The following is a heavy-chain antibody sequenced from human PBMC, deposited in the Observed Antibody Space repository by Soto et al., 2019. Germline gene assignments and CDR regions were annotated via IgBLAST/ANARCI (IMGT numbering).Heavy chain of an antibody. J-gene: IGHJ4*02. V-gene: IGHV4-31*03. CDR1: GGSVSSDAYS. CDR3: ARAMANYFDY. D-gene: IGHD2-8*01. Sequence: QVQLQESGPGLVKPSQTLSVTCTVSGGSVSSDAYSWSWIRQHPGKGLEWIGYIRDSGSTYYNPSLEGRVTISVDTSKNPFSLRLRSVTAADTAVYYCARAMANYFDYWGQGTLVTASS. CDR2: IRDSGST.